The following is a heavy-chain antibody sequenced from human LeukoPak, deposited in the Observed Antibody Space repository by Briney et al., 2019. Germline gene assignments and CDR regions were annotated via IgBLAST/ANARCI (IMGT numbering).Heavy chain of an antibody. Sequence: GRPRRLSCAVPGFIFRTSDTNWGRQAPGKGREWGSYLSTNSRSLHYTHSVKGRFTISIDNARNSPYLQMSSLRDEDTAVYYCARVYSATFPRMDAWGQGTTVIVSS. CDR1: GFIFRTSD. V-gene: IGHV3-48*02. D-gene: IGHD6-13*01. CDR3: ARVYSATFPRMDA. CDR2: LSTNSRSL. J-gene: IGHJ6*02.